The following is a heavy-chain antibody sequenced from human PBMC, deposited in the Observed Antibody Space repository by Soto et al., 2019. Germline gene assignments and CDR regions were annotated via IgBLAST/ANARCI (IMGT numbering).Heavy chain of an antibody. Sequence: QVQLVQSGAEEKKPGASVKVSCKASGYIFTTYAMHWVRQAPGQRLEWMGWINAVNGHTKYSQKFQGRVTIAGETSASTAYMELSSLTSEDTAVYYCARDDCSGGSCYPPTGAFDIWGQGTMVTVSS. D-gene: IGHD2-15*01. CDR1: GYIFTTYA. V-gene: IGHV1-3*05. J-gene: IGHJ3*02. CDR3: ARDDCSGGSCYPPTGAFDI. CDR2: INAVNGHT.